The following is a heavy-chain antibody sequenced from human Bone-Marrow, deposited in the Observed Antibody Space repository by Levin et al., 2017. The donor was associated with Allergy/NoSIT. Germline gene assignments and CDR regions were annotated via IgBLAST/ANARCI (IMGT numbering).Heavy chain of an antibody. CDR1: GGSISVYY. J-gene: IGHJ4*02. CDR3: ARDLGASYFDY. D-gene: IGHD3-16*01. Sequence: SQTLSLTCTVSGGSISVYYWSWIRQPPGKGLEWIGYVSNSGSTNYNPALKSRISISVDTSKNQFSLKLSSVTAADTAVYYCARDLGASYFDYWGQGTLVTVSS. CDR2: VSNSGST. V-gene: IGHV4-59*01.